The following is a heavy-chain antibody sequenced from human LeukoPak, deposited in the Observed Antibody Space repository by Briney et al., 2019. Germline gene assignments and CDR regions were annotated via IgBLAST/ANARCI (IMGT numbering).Heavy chain of an antibody. V-gene: IGHV1-46*01. CDR2: INPSGGST. D-gene: IGHD5-24*01. J-gene: IGHJ4*02. CDR1: GYTFTSYY. Sequence: GASVKVSCKASGYTFTSYYMHCVRQAPGQGLEWMGIINPSGGSTSYAQKFQGRVTMTRDTSTSTVYMGLSSLRSEDTAVYYCAREVRRWLHRYYFDNWGQGTLVTVSS. CDR3: AREVRRWLHRYYFDN.